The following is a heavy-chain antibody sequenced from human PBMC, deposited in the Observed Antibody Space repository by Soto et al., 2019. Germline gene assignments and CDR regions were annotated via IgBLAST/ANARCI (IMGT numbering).Heavy chain of an antibody. D-gene: IGHD3-3*01. CDR2: INHSGST. Sequence: PSETLSLTCAVSGGSFSGYYWSWIRRPPGKGREGIGEINHSGSTNYNPSLNSRVTISVDTSKNQFSLKLSSVTAADTAVYYCARQNQYYDFWSGYHNYYYYGMDVWGQGTTITVSS. J-gene: IGHJ6*02. CDR1: GGSFSGYY. V-gene: IGHV4-34*01. CDR3: ARQNQYYDFWSGYHNYYYYGMDV.